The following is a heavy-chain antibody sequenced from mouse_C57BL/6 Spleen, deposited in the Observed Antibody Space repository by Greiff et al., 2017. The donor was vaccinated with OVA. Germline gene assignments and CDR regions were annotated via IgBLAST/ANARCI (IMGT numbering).Heavy chain of an antibody. CDR1: GYTFTDYN. D-gene: IGHD2-5*01. CDR3: AREDSNYYAMDY. CDR2: INPNNGGT. J-gene: IGHJ4*01. Sequence: EVQLQQSGPELVKPGASVKIPCKASGYTFTDYNMDWVKQSHGKSLEWIGDINPNNGGTIYNQKFKGKATLTVDKSSSTAYMELRSLTSEDTAVYYCAREDSNYYAMDYWGQGTSVTVSS. V-gene: IGHV1-18*01.